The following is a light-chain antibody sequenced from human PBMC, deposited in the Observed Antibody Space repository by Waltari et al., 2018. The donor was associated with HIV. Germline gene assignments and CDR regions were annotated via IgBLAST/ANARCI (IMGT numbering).Light chain of an antibody. CDR1: TLGHQD. V-gene: IGLV3-1*01. Sequence: SYDLTQPPSVSVSSGQTATVPCSGVTLGHQDGSWYQQRSGQSPVLVIYHDTKRPPGIPERFFGSTSENTATLTIYETQPLDEAHYSCQAWDSGTIVFGGGTNLTVL. CDR3: QAWDSGTIV. CDR2: HDT. J-gene: IGLJ3*02.